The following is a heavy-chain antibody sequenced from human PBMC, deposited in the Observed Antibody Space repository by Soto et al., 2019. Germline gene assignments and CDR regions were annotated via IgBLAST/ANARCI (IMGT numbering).Heavy chain of an antibody. D-gene: IGHD2-15*01. CDR1: GGTFSSYA. V-gene: IGHV1-69*13. CDR3: ARVGRDAPSVVAAFDS. J-gene: IGHJ3*02. Sequence: SVKVSCKASGGTFSSYAISWVRQAPGQGLEWMGGIIPIFGTANYAQKFQGRVTITADESTSTAYMELSSLRSEDTAVYYCARVGRDAPSVVAAFDSWGQRTMGTVS. CDR2: IIPIFGTA.